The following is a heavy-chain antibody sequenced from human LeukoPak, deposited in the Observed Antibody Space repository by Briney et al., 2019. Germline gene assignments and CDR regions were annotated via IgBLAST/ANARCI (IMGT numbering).Heavy chain of an antibody. D-gene: IGHD6-13*01. Sequence: PGGSLRLSCAASGFTFSSYAMSWVRQAPGKGLEWVSSISSSSSYIYYADSVKGRFTISRDNAKNSLYLQMNSLRAEDTAVYYCARAGIAAAGGHFDYWGQGTLVTVSS. V-gene: IGHV3-21*01. CDR3: ARAGIAAAGGHFDY. CDR2: ISSSSSYI. CDR1: GFTFSSYA. J-gene: IGHJ4*02.